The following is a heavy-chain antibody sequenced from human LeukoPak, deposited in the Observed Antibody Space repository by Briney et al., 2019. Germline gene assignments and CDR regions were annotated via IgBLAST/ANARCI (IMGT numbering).Heavy chain of an antibody. Sequence: GGTLRLSCAASGFTFSSYGMSWVRQAPGKGLEWVSAISGSGGSTYYADSVKGRFTISRDNAKNSLYLQMNSLRAEDTAVYYCARVYYYTSGSRWGDYFDYWGQGTLVTVSS. V-gene: IGHV3-23*01. D-gene: IGHD3-10*01. CDR3: ARVYYYTSGSRWGDYFDY. CDR1: GFTFSSYG. J-gene: IGHJ4*02. CDR2: ISGSGGST.